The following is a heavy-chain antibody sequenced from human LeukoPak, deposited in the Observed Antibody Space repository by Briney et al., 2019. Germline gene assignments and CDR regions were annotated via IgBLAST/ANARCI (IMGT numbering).Heavy chain of an antibody. CDR2: IYTSGST. CDR3: ARGGGYCSGGSCFFDP. J-gene: IGHJ5*02. CDR1: GGSISSYY. V-gene: IGHV4-4*07. Sequence: SETLSLTCTVSGGSISSYYWCWIRQPAGKGLEWIGRIYTSGSTNYNPSLKSRVTMSVDTSKNQFSLKLSSVTAADTAVYYCARGGGYCSGGSCFFDPWGQGTLVTVSS. D-gene: IGHD2-15*01.